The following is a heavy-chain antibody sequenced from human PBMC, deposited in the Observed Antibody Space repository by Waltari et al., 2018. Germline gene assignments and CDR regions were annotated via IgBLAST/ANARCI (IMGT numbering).Heavy chain of an antibody. Sequence: QVQLVQSGAEVKKPGSSVTVSCKASGGTFSSYAISWVRQAPGQGLEWMGGIIPIFGTANYAPKFQGRVTTTADESTSTAYIELSSLRSEDTAVYYCARGRWEYQPLPYDFDYWGQGTLVTVSS. CDR3: ARGRWEYQPLPYDFDY. J-gene: IGHJ4*02. D-gene: IGHD2-2*01. CDR1: GGTFSSYA. CDR2: IIPIFGTA. V-gene: IGHV1-69*01.